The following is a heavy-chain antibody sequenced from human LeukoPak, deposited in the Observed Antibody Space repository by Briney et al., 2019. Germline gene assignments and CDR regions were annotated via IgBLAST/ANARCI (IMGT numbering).Heavy chain of an antibody. CDR2: TYYRSKWYN. D-gene: IGHD3-22*01. CDR1: GDSVSSNSAA. CDR3: ARGLDSSGYYVFDY. J-gene: IGHJ4*02. Sequence: SQTLSLTCAISGDSVSSNSAAWNWIRQSPSRGLEWLGRTYYRSKWYNDYAVSVKSRITINPDTSKNQFSLQLNSVTPEDTAVNYCARGLDSSGYYVFDYWGQGTLVTVSS. V-gene: IGHV6-1*01.